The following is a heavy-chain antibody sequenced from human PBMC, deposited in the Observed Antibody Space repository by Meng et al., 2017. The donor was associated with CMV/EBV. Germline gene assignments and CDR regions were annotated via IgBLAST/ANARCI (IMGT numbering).Heavy chain of an antibody. Sequence: GESLKISCAASGFTFSSYWMSWVRQAPGKGLEWVANIKQDGSEKYSGDSVKGRFTISRDNAKNSLYLQMNSLRAEDTAVYYCAGDSSSWYRPMPFDYWGQGTLVTVSS. CDR3: AGDSSSWYRPMPFDY. CDR1: GFTFSSYW. V-gene: IGHV3-7*01. J-gene: IGHJ4*02. CDR2: IKQDGSEK. D-gene: IGHD6-13*01.